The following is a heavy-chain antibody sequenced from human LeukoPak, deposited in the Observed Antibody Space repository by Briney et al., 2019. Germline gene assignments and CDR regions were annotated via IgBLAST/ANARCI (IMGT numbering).Heavy chain of an antibody. J-gene: IGHJ6*03. D-gene: IGHD3-10*01. V-gene: IGHV3-33*01. Sequence: GGSLRLSCAASGFTFSSYGMHWVRQAPGKGLEWVAVIWYDGSNKYYADSVKGRFTISRDNSKNTLYPQMNSLRAEDTAVYYCARDPVVRGVPRYMDVWGKGTTVTVSS. CDR1: GFTFSSYG. CDR3: ARDPVVRGVPRYMDV. CDR2: IWYDGSNK.